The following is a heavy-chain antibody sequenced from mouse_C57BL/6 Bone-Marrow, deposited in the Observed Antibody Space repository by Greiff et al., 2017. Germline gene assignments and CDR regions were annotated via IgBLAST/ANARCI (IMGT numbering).Heavy chain of an antibody. CDR3: ARDAEVHYAMDY. CDR1: GFTFSDFY. J-gene: IGHJ4*01. V-gene: IGHV7-1*01. Sequence: EVKLVESGGGLVQSGRSLRLSCATSGFTFSDFYMEWVRQAPGKGLEWIAASRNKANDYTTEYSASVKGRFIVSRDTAQSILYLQMNALRAEDTASYYCARDAEVHYAMDYWGQGTSVTVSS. CDR2: SRNKANDYTT.